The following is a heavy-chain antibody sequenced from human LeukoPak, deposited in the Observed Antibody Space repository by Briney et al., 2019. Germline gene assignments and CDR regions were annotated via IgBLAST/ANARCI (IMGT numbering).Heavy chain of an antibody. D-gene: IGHD3-22*01. Sequence: GASVKVSCKASGGTFSSYAISWVRQAPGQGLEWMGGIIPIFGTANYAQKFQGRVTITADESTSTAYMELSSLRSEDTAVYYCARSDSSGYYYVGYFQHWGQGTLVTVSS. CDR1: GGTFSSYA. V-gene: IGHV1-69*13. J-gene: IGHJ1*01. CDR3: ARSDSSGYYYVGYFQH. CDR2: IIPIFGTA.